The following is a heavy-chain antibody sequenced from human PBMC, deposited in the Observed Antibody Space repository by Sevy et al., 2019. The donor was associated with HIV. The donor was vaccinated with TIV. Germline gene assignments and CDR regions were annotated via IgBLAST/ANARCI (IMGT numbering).Heavy chain of an antibody. D-gene: IGHD3-10*01. J-gene: IGHJ4*02. Sequence: GGSLRLSCAASGFIFSTSPMHWVRQAPDKGLECVAILSYDDSDENYADSVKGRFTISRDNSKNTLYLQMNSLRTEDTAVYYCAKDDLGSIDYWGQRTLVTVSS. CDR3: AKDDLGSIDY. CDR2: LSYDDSDE. CDR1: GFIFSTSP. V-gene: IGHV3-30-3*02.